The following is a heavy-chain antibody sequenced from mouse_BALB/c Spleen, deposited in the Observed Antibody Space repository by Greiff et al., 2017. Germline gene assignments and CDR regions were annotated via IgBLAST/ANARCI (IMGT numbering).Heavy chain of an antibody. V-gene: IGHV1S29*02. CDR3: TREYGNFNYYAMDY. CDR2: IYPYNGGT. CDR1: GYTFTDYN. J-gene: IGHJ4*01. D-gene: IGHD2-10*02. Sequence: EVQLQQSGPELVKPGASVKISCKASGYTFTDYNMHWVKQSHGKSLEWIGYIYPYNGGTGYNQKFKSKATLTVDNSSSTAYMELRSLTSEDSAVYYCTREYGNFNYYAMDYWGQGTSVTVSS.